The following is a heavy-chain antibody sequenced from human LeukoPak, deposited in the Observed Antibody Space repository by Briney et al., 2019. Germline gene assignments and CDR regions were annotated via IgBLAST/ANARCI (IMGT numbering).Heavy chain of an antibody. CDR3: ARGENLIVVVPAGFNWFDP. V-gene: IGHV1-2*04. D-gene: IGHD2-2*01. J-gene: IGHJ5*02. Sequence: ASVKVSCKASGYTFTGYYMHWVRQAPGQGLEWMGWINPNGGGTNYAQKFQGWVTMTRDTSISTAYMELSRLRSDDTAVYYCARGENLIVVVPAGFNWFDPWGQGTLVTVSS. CDR1: GYTFTGYY. CDR2: INPNGGGT.